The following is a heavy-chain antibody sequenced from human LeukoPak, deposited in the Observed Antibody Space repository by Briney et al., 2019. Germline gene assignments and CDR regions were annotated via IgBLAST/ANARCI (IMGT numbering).Heavy chain of an antibody. D-gene: IGHD6-13*01. V-gene: IGHV4-39*07. CDR2: IYYSGST. Sequence: SETLSLTCTVSGGSISSSSYYWGWIRQPPGKGLEWIGSIYYSGSTYYNPSLKSRVTISVDTSKNQFSLKLSSVTAADTAVYYCASGLKPYSSSWYVATNPLDYWGQGTLVTVSS. CDR3: ASGLKPYSSSWYVATNPLDY. CDR1: GGSISSSSYY. J-gene: IGHJ4*02.